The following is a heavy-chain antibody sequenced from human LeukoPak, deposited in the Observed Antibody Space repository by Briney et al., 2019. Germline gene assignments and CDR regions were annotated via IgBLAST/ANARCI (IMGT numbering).Heavy chain of an antibody. Sequence: GGSPRLSCAASGFTFDDYAMHWVRQAPGKGLEWVSLISGDGGSTYYADSVKGRFTISRDNSKNSLYLQMNSLRTEDTALYYCAKDTGGSYYFGYYYYYMDVWGKGTTVTVSS. D-gene: IGHD1-26*01. CDR1: GFTFDDYA. V-gene: IGHV3-43*02. CDR3: AKDTGGSYYFGYYYYYMDV. CDR2: ISGDGGST. J-gene: IGHJ6*03.